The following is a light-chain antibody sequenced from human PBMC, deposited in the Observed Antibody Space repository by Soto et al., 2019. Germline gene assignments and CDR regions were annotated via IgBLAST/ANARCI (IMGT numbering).Light chain of an antibody. V-gene: IGKV3-20*01. CDR2: GAS. Sequence: EIVLTQSPGTLSMSPGERATLSCRASQSVSSSYLAWYQQRPGQAPRLLLYGASSRVTGTPDRFSGSGSGTDFTLTISRLEPEDFAVYYCQQYYSAPFTFGPGTKVDIK. CDR3: QQYYSAPFT. J-gene: IGKJ3*01. CDR1: QSVSSSY.